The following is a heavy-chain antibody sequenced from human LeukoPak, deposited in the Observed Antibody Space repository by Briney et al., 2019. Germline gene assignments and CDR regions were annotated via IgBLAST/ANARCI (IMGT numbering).Heavy chain of an antibody. J-gene: IGHJ4*02. CDR2: IKRDGSEK. CDR1: GFTFSSYW. CDR3: ARVTIAAAYPFDY. D-gene: IGHD6-13*01. Sequence: GGSLRLSCAASGFTFSSYWMSWVRQAPGKGLEWVANIKRDGSEKYYVDSVKGRFTISRDNAKNSLYPQMNSLRAEDTAVYYCARVTIAAAYPFDYWGQGTLVTVSS. V-gene: IGHV3-7*01.